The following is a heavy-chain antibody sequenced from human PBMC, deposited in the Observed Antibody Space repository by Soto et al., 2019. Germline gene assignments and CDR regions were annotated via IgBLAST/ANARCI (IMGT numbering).Heavy chain of an antibody. V-gene: IGHV4-59*11. D-gene: IGHD3-9*01. CDR2: LYYTGST. CDR3: AIVGATLTEQALGFDH. J-gene: IGHJ4*02. Sequence: QVQLQESGPGLVRPSETLSLTCTVSGGSISSHYWSWVRQPPGKGLEWIGYLYYTGSTNYNASLKSQVTMSLDTSTNQFSLMLTSVIAAGTAVYYCAIVGATLTEQALGFDHWGQGIMVTVSS. CDR1: GGSISSHY.